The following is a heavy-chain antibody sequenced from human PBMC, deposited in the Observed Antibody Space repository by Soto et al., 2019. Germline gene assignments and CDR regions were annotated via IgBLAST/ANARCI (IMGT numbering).Heavy chain of an antibody. CDR1: AGSIRSGDYY. Sequence: QVQLQESGPGLVKPSQTLSLTCTVSAGSIRSGDYYWTWIRQPPGKGLEWIGYIDHSGSAYYNPSLKSRDTISIDTSNNQFSLKMTSVTATDTAVYYCAGELGTFYFDHGGQGTLVTVSS. CDR3: AGELGTFYFDH. CDR2: IDHSGSA. V-gene: IGHV4-30-4*01. D-gene: IGHD7-27*01. J-gene: IGHJ4*02.